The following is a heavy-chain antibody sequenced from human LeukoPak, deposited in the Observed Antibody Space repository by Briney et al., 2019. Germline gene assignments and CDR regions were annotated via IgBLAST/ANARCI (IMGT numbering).Heavy chain of an antibody. CDR2: INPNSGGT. V-gene: IGHV1-2*02. J-gene: IGHJ5*02. CDR3: ARSTVPTAPPHNWFDP. D-gene: IGHD4-17*01. Sequence: ASVKVSCKASGYTFTGYYMHWVRQAPGQGLEWMGWINPNSGGTNYAQRFQGRVTMTRDTSISTAYMELSRLRSDDTAVYYCARSTVPTAPPHNWFDPWGQGTLVTVSS. CDR1: GYTFTGYY.